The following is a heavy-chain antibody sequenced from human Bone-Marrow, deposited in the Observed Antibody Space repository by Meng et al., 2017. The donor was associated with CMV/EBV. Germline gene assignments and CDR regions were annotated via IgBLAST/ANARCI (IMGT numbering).Heavy chain of an antibody. CDR3: VRDGHSWTFDY. Sequence: GGSLRLSCAASGFTFSDYWMHWVRQTPGKGLLWVSRIKGDGSHTIYGDSVKGRFTISRDNAKNTLYLQMNTLRVDDTAVYYCVRDGHSWTFDYWGQGSLVTVSS. V-gene: IGHV3-74*01. CDR1: GFTFSDYW. D-gene: IGHD6-13*01. CDR2: IKGDGSHT. J-gene: IGHJ4*02.